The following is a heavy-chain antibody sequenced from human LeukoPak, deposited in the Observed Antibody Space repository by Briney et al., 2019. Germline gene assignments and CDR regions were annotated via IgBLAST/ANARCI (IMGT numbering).Heavy chain of an antibody. D-gene: IGHD6-13*01. J-gene: IGHJ6*03. V-gene: IGHV4-59*08. CDR3: ARGGIAAAGYYYYYMDV. CDR1: GGSISRYY. CDR2: IYYSGST. Sequence: SETLSLTCTVSGGSISRYYWSWIRQPPGKGLEWIGYIYYSGSTNYNPSLKSRVTISVDTSKNQFSLKLSSVTAADTAVYYCARGGIAAAGYYYYYMDVWGKGTTVTVSS.